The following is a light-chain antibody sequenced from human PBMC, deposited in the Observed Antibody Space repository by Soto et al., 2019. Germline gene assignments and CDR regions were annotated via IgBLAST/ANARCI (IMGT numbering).Light chain of an antibody. V-gene: IGLV2-14*01. CDR2: DVS. J-gene: IGLJ1*01. CDR1: SSDVGGYNY. Sequence: QSALTQPASVSGSRGQSITISCTGTSSDVGGYNYVSWYQQYPGKAPKLMIYDVSNRPSGVSNRFSGSKSGNTASLTISGLQAEDEADYYCSSYTSSSPYVFGTGTKVTVL. CDR3: SSYTSSSPYV.